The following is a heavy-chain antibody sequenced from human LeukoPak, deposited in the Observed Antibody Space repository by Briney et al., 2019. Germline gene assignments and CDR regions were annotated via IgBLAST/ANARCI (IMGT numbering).Heavy chain of an antibody. V-gene: IGHV3-53*01. D-gene: IGHD2-21*01. CDR3: AREGPPTYSTRGDY. Sequence: PGGSLRLSCAASGFTVSSNYMSWVRQAPGKGLEWVSVIYSGGSTYYADSVKGRFTISRDNSKNTLYLQMNSLRAEDTAVYYCAREGPPTYSTRGDYWGQGTLVTASS. J-gene: IGHJ4*02. CDR1: GFTVSSNY. CDR2: IYSGGST.